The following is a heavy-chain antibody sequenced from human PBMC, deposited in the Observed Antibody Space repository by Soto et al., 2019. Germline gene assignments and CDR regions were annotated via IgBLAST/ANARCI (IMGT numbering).Heavy chain of an antibody. CDR2: IYYIGST. D-gene: IGHD3-3*01. Sequence: SETLSLTCTVSGGSISSYYWSWIRQPPGKGLEWIGYIYYIGSTNYNPSLKSRVTISVDTSKNQFSLKLSSVTAADTAVYYCARHGTIFGVALSYYYMDVWGKGTTDTVS. J-gene: IGHJ6*03. CDR3: ARHGTIFGVALSYYYMDV. CDR1: GGSISSYY. V-gene: IGHV4-59*08.